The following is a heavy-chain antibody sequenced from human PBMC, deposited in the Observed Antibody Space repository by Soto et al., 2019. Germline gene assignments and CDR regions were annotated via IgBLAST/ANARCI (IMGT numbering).Heavy chain of an antibody. V-gene: IGHV1-69*01. J-gene: IGHJ3*02. Sequence: SVXVAFRASWGTFSIYAIVFLLQAAGQGLDWMGGIIPIFGTANYAQKFQGRVTITADESTSTAYMELSSLRSEDTAVYYCARDVHYSDSRDDFDIWGPGTMV. CDR3: ARDVHYSDSRDDFDI. CDR1: WGTFSIYA. CDR2: IIPIFGTA. D-gene: IGHD3-22*01.